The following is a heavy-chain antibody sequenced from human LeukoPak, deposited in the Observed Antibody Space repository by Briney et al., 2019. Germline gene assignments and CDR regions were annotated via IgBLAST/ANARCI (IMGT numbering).Heavy chain of an antibody. CDR3: AKNGLAAAGTPLDY. D-gene: IGHD6-13*01. Sequence: GGSLRLSCAASGVTFSSYAMSWVRQAPGKGLEWVSAISGSGGSTYYADSVKGRFTISRDNSKNTLYLQMNSLRAEDTAVYYCAKNGLAAAGTPLDYWGQGTLVTVSS. V-gene: IGHV3-23*01. CDR2: ISGSGGST. J-gene: IGHJ4*02. CDR1: GVTFSSYA.